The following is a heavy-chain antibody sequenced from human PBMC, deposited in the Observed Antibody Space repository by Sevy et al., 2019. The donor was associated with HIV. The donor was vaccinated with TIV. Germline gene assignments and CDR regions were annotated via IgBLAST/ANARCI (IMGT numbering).Heavy chain of an antibody. CDR1: GYTFTSYG. J-gene: IGHJ3*02. D-gene: IGHD2-15*01. CDR2: ISAYNGNT. V-gene: IGHV1-18*04. CDR3: ARAGFIGIVVVVAATSGGAFDI. Sequence: ASVKVSCKASGYTFTSYGISWVRQAPGQGLEWMGWISAYNGNTNYAQKLQGRVTMTTDTSTSTAYMELRSLRSDDTAVYYCARAGFIGIVVVVAATSGGAFDIWGQGTMVTVSS.